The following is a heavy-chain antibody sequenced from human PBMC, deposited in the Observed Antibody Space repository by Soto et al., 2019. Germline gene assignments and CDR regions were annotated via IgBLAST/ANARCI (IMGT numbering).Heavy chain of an antibody. D-gene: IGHD2-15*01. Sequence: GGSLRLSCAASGFTFSSYSMNWVRQAPGKGLEWVSSISSSSSYIYYADSVKGRFTISRDNAKNSLYLQMNSLRAEDTAVYYCARDYCSGGSCHGDAFDIWGQGTMVTVSS. V-gene: IGHV3-21*01. CDR3: ARDYCSGGSCHGDAFDI. CDR1: GFTFSSYS. CDR2: ISSSSSYI. J-gene: IGHJ3*02.